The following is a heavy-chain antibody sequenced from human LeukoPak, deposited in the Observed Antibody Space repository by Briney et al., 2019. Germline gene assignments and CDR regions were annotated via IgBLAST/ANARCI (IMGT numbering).Heavy chain of an antibody. Sequence: SETLSLTCTVSGYPISSSNYYWGWNRQPPGKGLEWIGSIYYSGSTNYNPSLKSRVTISVDTSKNQFSLKLSSVTAADTAMYYCARHDSQLLWLFDYWGQGTLVTVSS. CDR2: IYYSGST. D-gene: IGHD2-2*01. V-gene: IGHV4-39*01. CDR3: ARHDSQLLWLFDY. CDR1: GYPISSSNYY. J-gene: IGHJ4*02.